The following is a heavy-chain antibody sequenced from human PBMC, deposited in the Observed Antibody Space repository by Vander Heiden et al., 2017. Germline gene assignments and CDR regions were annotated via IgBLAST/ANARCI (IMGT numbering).Heavy chain of an antibody. D-gene: IGHD3-22*01. CDR2: TKQDGSEK. Sequence: EVQLVESGGGLVQPGGSLRLSCEASGFNFSSYWVSWVRQAPGKGLEWVANTKQDGSEKYYLDSVNGRFTISRDNAKNSLYLQMNSLRAEDTAVYYCARPDYDSSVLPVYHALDVWGQGTTVTVSS. V-gene: IGHV3-7*01. CDR3: ARPDYDSSVLPVYHALDV. CDR1: GFNFSSYW. J-gene: IGHJ6*02.